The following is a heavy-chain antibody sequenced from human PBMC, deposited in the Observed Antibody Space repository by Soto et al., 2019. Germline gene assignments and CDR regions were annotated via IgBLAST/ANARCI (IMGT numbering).Heavy chain of an antibody. CDR3: ARVVRMVHTIFGVVIIEGDAFDI. V-gene: IGHV4-59*01. Sequence: LSLTCTVSGGSISSYYWSWIRQPPGKGLEWIGYIYYSGSTNYNPSLKSRVTISVDTSKNQFSLKLSSVTAADTAVYYCARVVRMVHTIFGVVIIEGDAFDIWGQGTMVT. CDR1: GGSISSYY. J-gene: IGHJ3*02. D-gene: IGHD3-3*01. CDR2: IYYSGST.